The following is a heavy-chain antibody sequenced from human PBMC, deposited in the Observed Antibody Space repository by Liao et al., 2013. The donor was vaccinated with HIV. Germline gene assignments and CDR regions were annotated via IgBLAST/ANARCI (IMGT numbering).Heavy chain of an antibody. V-gene: IGHV4-61*02. CDR3: ARDQYCSSTSCYTNLVEAWGAFDI. Sequence: QVQLQESGPGLVKPSQTLSLTCTVSGGSISSGSYYWSWIRQPAGKGLEWIGRIYTSGSTNYNPSLKSRVTMSVDTSKNQFSLKLSSVTAADTAVYYCARDQYCSSTSCYTNLVEAWGAFDIWGQGTMVTVSS. CDR2: IYTSGST. CDR1: GGSISSGSYY. J-gene: IGHJ3*02. D-gene: IGHD2-2*02.